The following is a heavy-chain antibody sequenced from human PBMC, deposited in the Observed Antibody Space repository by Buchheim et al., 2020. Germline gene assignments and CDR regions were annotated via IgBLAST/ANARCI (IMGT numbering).Heavy chain of an antibody. D-gene: IGHD6-6*01. CDR2: IYYSGST. J-gene: IGHJ4*02. CDR3: ARHRWQLVGYFDY. Sequence: QLQLQESGPGLVKPSETLSLTCTVSGGSISSSSYYWGWIRQPPGKGLEWSVSIYYSGSTYYNPSLKSRVTISVDTSKNQFSLKLSSVTAADTAVYYCARHRWQLVGYFDYWGQGTL. V-gene: IGHV4-39*01. CDR1: GGSISSSSYY.